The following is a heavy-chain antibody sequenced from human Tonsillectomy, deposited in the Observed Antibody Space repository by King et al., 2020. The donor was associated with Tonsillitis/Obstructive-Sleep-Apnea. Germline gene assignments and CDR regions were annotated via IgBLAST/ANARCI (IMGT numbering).Heavy chain of an antibody. Sequence: QLVQSGAEVRKPGASVKVSCKVSGYTLTELSIHWVRQAPGKGLEWMGGFDPEDGETVYAQKFQGRVTMTEDTSTDTAYMELSSLRSEDTAVYYCETGPSPIMVKIYYYYMDVGAKGPRSPSP. V-gene: IGHV1-24*01. J-gene: IGHJ6*03. CDR1: GYTLTELS. CDR3: ETGPSPIMVKIYYYYMDV. CDR2: FDPEDGET. D-gene: IGHD3-16*01.